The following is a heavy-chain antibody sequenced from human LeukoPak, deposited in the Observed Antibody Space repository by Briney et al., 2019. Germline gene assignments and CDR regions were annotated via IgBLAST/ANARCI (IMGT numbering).Heavy chain of an antibody. V-gene: IGHV3-33*06. CDR1: GFTFSSYG. D-gene: IGHD3-22*01. CDR2: IWYDGSNK. CDR3: AKVGYDSSGYLN. J-gene: IGHJ4*02. Sequence: PGRSLRLSCAASGFTFSSYGMHWVRQAPGKGLEWVAVIWYDGSNKYYADSVKGRFTISRDNSKNTLYLQMNSLRAEDTAVYYCAKVGYDSSGYLNWGQGTLVTVSS.